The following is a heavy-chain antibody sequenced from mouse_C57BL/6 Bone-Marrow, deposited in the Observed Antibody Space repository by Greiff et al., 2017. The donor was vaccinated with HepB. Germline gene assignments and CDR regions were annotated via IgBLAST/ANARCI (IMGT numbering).Heavy chain of an antibody. CDR3: ARKGANWDVDWYFDV. V-gene: IGHV2-9-1*01. CDR1: GFSLTSYA. CDR2: IWTGGGT. D-gene: IGHD4-1*01. Sequence: VKLMESGPGLVAPSQSLSITCTVSGFSLTSYAISWVGQPPGKGLERLGVIWTGGGTNYNSALKSRLSISKDNSKSQVFLKMNSLQTDDTARYYCARKGANWDVDWYFDVWGTGTTVTVSS. J-gene: IGHJ1*03.